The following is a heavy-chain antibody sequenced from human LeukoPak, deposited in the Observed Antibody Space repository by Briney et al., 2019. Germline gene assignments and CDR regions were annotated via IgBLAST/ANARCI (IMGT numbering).Heavy chain of an antibody. V-gene: IGHV1-18*01. J-gene: IGHJ4*02. Sequence: ASVKVSCKASGYTFTSYGISWVRQAPGQGLEWMGWISAYNGNTNYAQKFQGRVTMTTETSTSTAYMELRSLRSDDTAVYYCARDGSPLCGSCHGYGYWGQGTLVTVSS. CDR2: ISAYNGNT. D-gene: IGHD2-15*01. CDR3: ARDGSPLCGSCHGYGY. CDR1: GYTFTSYG.